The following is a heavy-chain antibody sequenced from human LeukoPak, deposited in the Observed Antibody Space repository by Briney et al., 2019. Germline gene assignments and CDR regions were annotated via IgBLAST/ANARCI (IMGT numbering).Heavy chain of an antibody. J-gene: IGHJ5*02. Sequence: PSETLSLTCTVSGYSISSGYYWGWIRQPPGKGLEWIGSIYYSGSTYYNPSLKSRVTISVDTSKNQFSLKLSSVTAADTAMYYCARPPGIAAAWFDPWGQGTLVTVSS. CDR2: IYYSGST. CDR1: GYSISSGYY. V-gene: IGHV4-38-2*02. CDR3: ARPPGIAAAWFDP. D-gene: IGHD6-13*01.